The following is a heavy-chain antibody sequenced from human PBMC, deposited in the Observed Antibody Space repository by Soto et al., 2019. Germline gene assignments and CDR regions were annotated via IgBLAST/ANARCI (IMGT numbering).Heavy chain of an antibody. D-gene: IGHD3-3*01. V-gene: IGHV3-30*18. CDR1: GFTFSSYG. J-gene: IGHJ5*02. CDR2: ISYDGSNK. CDR3: AKDQRQITIFGVVRSAPNWFDP. Sequence: QVQLVESGGGVVQPGRSLRLSCAASGFTFSSYGMHWVRQAPGKGLEWVAVISYDGSNKYYADSVKGRFTISRDNSKNTVYLQRNSRRAEDTAVYYCAKDQRQITIFGVVRSAPNWFDPWGQGTLVTVSS.